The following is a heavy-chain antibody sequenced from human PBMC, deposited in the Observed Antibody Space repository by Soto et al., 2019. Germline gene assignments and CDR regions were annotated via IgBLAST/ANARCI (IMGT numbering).Heavy chain of an antibody. CDR2: ISGSGGST. J-gene: IGHJ6*02. CDR3: AKDLXGGYGGLRYYYYYYGMDV. V-gene: IGHV3-23*01. Sequence: LRLSCAASGFTFSSYAMSWVRQAPGKGLEWVSAISGSGGSTYYADSVKGRFTISRDNSKNTLYLQMNSLRAEDTAVYYCAKDLXGGYGGLRYYYYYYGMDVWGQGTTVTVS. CDR1: GFTFSSYA. D-gene: IGHD5-12*01.